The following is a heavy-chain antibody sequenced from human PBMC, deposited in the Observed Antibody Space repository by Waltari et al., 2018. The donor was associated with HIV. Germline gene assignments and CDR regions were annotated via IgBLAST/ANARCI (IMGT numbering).Heavy chain of an antibody. CDR1: GFTVSSNY. CDR3: ARVRGTTVVTPYFDY. V-gene: IGHV3-53*01. D-gene: IGHD4-17*01. J-gene: IGHJ4*02. CDR2: IYSGGST. Sequence: EVQLVESGGGLIQPGGSLRLSCAASGFTVSSNYMSWVRQAPGKGLEWVSVIYSGGSTYYADSVKGRFTISRDNSKNTLYLQMNSLRAEGTAVYYCARVRGTTVVTPYFDYWGQGTLVTVSS.